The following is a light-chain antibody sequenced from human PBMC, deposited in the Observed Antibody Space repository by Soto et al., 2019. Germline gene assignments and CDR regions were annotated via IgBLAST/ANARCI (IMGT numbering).Light chain of an antibody. CDR1: QSISNY. CDR2: AAS. V-gene: IGKV1-39*01. CDR3: QQSYNIPRT. Sequence: QSTQSPSSLSSSVADRVIITCRASQSISNYLNWYQQKPGKAPNLLIYAASTLQSGVPSRFSGGGSGTDFTLTISSLQPEDFATYYCQQSYNIPRTFGQGRRLEVK. J-gene: IGKJ5*01.